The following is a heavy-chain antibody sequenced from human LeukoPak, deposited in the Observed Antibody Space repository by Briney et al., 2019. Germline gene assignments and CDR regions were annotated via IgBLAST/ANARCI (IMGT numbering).Heavy chain of an antibody. J-gene: IGHJ1*01. Sequence: GGSLRLSCAASGFTFSSYAMSWVRQAPWKGLEWVSGISGGGGSTYYADSVKGRFTISRDNSKNTLSLQMNGLRADDTAIYYCAKTMYYFDSSGYYYFQDWGQGTLVTVSS. V-gene: IGHV3-23*01. CDR1: GFTFSSYA. CDR3: AKTMYYFDSSGYYYFQD. D-gene: IGHD3-22*01. CDR2: ISGGGGST.